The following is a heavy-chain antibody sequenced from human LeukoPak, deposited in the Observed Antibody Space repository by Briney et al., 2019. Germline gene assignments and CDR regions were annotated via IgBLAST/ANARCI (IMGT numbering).Heavy chain of an antibody. CDR2: IIPIFGTA. CDR3: ARDQGDGYNSPDY. CDR1: GGTFSSYA. D-gene: IGHD5-24*01. J-gene: IGHJ4*02. Sequence: ASVKVSCKASGGTFSSYAISWVRQAPGQGLEWMGGIIPIFGTANHAQKFQGRVTITADKSTSTAYMELSSLRSEDTAVYYCARDQGDGYNSPDYWGQGTLVTVSS. V-gene: IGHV1-69*06.